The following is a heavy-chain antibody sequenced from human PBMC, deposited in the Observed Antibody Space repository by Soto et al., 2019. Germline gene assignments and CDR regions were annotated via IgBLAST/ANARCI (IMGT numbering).Heavy chain of an antibody. CDR3: ARGRAYSIGRGGMDV. CDR2: IIPILGIA. D-gene: IGHD6-25*01. CDR1: GGTFSSYT. V-gene: IGHV1-69*02. J-gene: IGHJ6*02. Sequence: QVQLVQSGAEVKKPGSSVKVSCKAPGGTFSSYTISWVRQSPGQGLEWLGRIIPILGIANYAQKVKGRVTITADKPTSTAYMELSSLRSEDTAVYDCARGRAYSIGRGGMDVWGQGTTVTVSS.